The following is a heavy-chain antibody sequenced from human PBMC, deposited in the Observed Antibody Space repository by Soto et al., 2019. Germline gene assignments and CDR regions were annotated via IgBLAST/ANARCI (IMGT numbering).Heavy chain of an antibody. CDR1: GFTFSSYA. Sequence: PGGSLRLSCAASGFTFSSYAMSWVRQAPGKGLEWVSAISGSGGSTYYADSVKGRFTISRDNSKNTLYLQMNSLRAEDTAVYYCAKPGEETVTTTYFDYWGQGTLVTVSS. D-gene: IGHD4-4*01. V-gene: IGHV3-23*01. CDR3: AKPGEETVTTTYFDY. CDR2: ISGSGGST. J-gene: IGHJ4*02.